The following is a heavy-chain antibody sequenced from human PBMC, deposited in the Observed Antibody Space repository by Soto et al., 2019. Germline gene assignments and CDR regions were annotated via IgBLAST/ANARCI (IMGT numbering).Heavy chain of an antibody. J-gene: IGHJ3*02. CDR2: IYPGDSDT. CDR3: ARRDSSTDAFDI. V-gene: IGHV5-51*01. Sequence: GESLKLSRKGSGYSFTSYWIVWVRQMPGKGLEWMGIIYPGDSDTRYSPSFQGQVTISADKSISTAYLQWSSLKASDTAMYYYARRDSSTDAFDICGQGTMVTVSS. CDR1: GYSFTSYW. D-gene: IGHD3-22*01.